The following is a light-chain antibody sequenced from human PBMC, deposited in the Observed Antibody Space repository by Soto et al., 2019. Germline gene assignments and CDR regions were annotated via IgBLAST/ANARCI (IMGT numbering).Light chain of an antibody. CDR1: QSVSSN. J-gene: IGKJ1*01. CDR3: QQYNNCPQT. V-gene: IGKV3-15*01. CDR2: GAS. Sequence: EIGITQSPSTLSVSPGERATLSCRASQSVSSNLAWYQQKPGQAPRLLLYGASTRATGIPARFSGSGSGTEFTLTISSPQSEDFAVYYCQQYNNCPQTFGQGTKVDIK.